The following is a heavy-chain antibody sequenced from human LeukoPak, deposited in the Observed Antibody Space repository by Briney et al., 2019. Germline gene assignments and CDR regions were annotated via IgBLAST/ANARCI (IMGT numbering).Heavy chain of an antibody. D-gene: IGHD3-16*01. CDR3: AKDTPLCYFDY. V-gene: IGHV3-66*01. Sequence: GGSLRLSCAASGFTVSSNYMSWVRQAPGKGLEWVSVIYSGGDTYYADSVKGRFTISRDNSKNMIYLEMSSLKAEDTAVYYCAKDTPLCYFDYWGQGTLVTVSS. CDR2: IYSGGDT. J-gene: IGHJ4*02. CDR1: GFTVSSNY.